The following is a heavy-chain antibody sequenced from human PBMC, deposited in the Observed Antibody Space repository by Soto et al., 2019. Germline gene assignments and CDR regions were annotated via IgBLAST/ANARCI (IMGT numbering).Heavy chain of an antibody. Sequence: EVQLVESAGGLIQPGGSLRLSCAVSGFTVSSNYMSWVRQAPGKGLEWVSVIYSGGSTYYADSVKGRFTISRDNSKSTLYLQMNSLRAEDTAVYYCARHITMDPLLVYWGQGTLVTVSS. D-gene: IGHD3-10*01. CDR1: GFTVSSNY. CDR2: IYSGGST. CDR3: ARHITMDPLLVY. V-gene: IGHV3-53*01. J-gene: IGHJ4*02.